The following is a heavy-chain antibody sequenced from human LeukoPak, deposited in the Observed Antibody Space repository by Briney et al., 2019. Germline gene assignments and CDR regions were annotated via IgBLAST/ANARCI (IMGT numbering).Heavy chain of an antibody. CDR1: GFXXXSYG. V-gene: IGHV3-30*18. J-gene: IGHJ4*02. D-gene: IGHD5-18*01. CDR3: AKVIQLWYQFDY. Sequence: SGFXXXSYGMHWVRQAPGKGLEWVAVISYDGSNKYYADSVKGRFTISRDNSKNTLYLQMNSLRAEDTAVYYCAKVIQLWYQFDYWGQGTLVTVSS. CDR2: ISYDGSNK.